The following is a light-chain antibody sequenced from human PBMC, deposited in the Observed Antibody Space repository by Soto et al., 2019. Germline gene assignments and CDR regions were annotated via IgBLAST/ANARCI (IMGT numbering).Light chain of an antibody. CDR2: AAS. J-gene: IGKJ2*01. CDR1: QNIIFY. Sequence: DIQMTQSPSSLSASVGDRVTITCRASQNIIFYSNWYQQKPGEAPKLLIYAASNLQSGVPSRFSGSGSGTDFTLTISSLQPEDFATYFCQQSYTTPVYSFGQGPRWIS. CDR3: QQSYTTPVYS. V-gene: IGKV1-39*01.